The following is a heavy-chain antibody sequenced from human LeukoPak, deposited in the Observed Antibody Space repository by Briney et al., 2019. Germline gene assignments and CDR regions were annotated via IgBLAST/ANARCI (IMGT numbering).Heavy chain of an antibody. CDR3: GSSKDGYIDY. J-gene: IGHJ4*02. Sequence: GGSLRLSCAASGLTFVKHYLHWVRQAPGTGLLWVSRTSTDGTTALYADSVRGRFTISRDNAKNTLYLQMNSLRGEDTAVYYCGSSKDGYIDYWGQGTLVTVSS. D-gene: IGHD2-15*01. CDR2: TSTDGTTA. V-gene: IGHV3-74*01. CDR1: GLTFVKHY.